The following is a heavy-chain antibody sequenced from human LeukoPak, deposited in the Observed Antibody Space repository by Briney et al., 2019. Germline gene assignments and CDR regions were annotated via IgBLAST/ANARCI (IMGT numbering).Heavy chain of an antibody. CDR3: ARDAVDSSGWYGYDY. Sequence: ASVKVSCKASGYTFTGYYMHWVRQAPGQGLEWMGIINPSGGSTSYAQKFQGRVTMTRDMSTSTVYMELSSLRSEDTAVYYCARDAVDSSGWYGYDYWGQGTLVTVSS. J-gene: IGHJ4*02. CDR2: INPSGGST. CDR1: GYTFTGYY. V-gene: IGHV1-46*01. D-gene: IGHD6-19*01.